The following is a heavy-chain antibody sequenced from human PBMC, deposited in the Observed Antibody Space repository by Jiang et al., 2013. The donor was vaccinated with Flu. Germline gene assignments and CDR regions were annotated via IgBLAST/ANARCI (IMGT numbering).Heavy chain of an antibody. D-gene: IGHD1-20*01. CDR2: STLTVVA. CDR3: ARLGITGLEVAEPYYYYGMDV. J-gene: IGHJ6*02. Sequence: WVRQAPGQGLEWMGRSTLTVVAQTMHRSFRAGSPMTRDTSISTAYMELSRLRSDDTAVYYCARLGITGLEVAEPYYYYGMDVWGQGTTVTVSS. V-gene: IGHV1-2*06.